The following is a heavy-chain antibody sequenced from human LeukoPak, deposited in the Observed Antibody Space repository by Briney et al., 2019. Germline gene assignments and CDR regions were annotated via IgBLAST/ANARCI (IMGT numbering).Heavy chain of an antibody. J-gene: IGHJ4*02. CDR2: ISVNNGEA. D-gene: IGHD2-2*01. V-gene: IGHV1-18*01. CDR3: ARLLTPPGSPSSPSDY. CDR1: GYTFTNYD. Sequence: ASVKVSCKASGYTFTNYDTSWVRQAPGQGLEWMGWISVNNGEAKYPQKVQGRVTMTTDTSTSTAYMELSSLRSEDTAVYYCARLLTPPGSPSSPSDYWGQGTLVTVSS.